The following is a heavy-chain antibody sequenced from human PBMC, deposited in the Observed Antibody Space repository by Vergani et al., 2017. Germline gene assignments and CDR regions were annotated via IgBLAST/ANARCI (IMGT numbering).Heavy chain of an antibody. CDR3: ARDRYYLGSGGCPYFYYYGLDV. D-gene: IGHD3-10*01. V-gene: IGHV3-21*01. Sequence: EVQLVESGGGLVKRGGSLRLSCAASGFTFSSYSMNWVRQAPGKGLEWVSSISSSSSYIHYSDSLKGRFTISRDNAKSSLYLQMNSLRAEDTGVYYCARDRYYLGSGGCPYFYYYGLDVWGQGTAVTVSS. J-gene: IGHJ6*02. CDR2: ISSSSSYI. CDR1: GFTFSSYS.